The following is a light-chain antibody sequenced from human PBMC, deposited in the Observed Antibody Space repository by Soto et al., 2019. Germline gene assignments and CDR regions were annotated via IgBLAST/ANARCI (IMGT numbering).Light chain of an antibody. CDR1: SSDVGAYNY. CDR3: CSYAGSSLWV. V-gene: IGLV2-11*01. CDR2: DVT. J-gene: IGLJ3*02. Sequence: QSALTQPRSLSGSPGQSVTISCTGTSSDVGAYNYVSWYQHHPGKAPKLVIYDVTKRPSGVPDRFAGSKSGNTASLTISGLQAEDEADYYCCSYAGSSLWVFGGGTKLTVL.